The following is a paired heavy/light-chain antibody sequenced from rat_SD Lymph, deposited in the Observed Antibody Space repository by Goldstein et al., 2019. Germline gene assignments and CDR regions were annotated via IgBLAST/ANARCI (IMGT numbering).Light chain of an antibody. J-gene: IGKJ2-3*01. CDR1: QSLLYSGNQKNY. Sequence: DIVMTQSPSSLAVSAGETVTINCKSSQSLLYSGNQKNYLAWYQQKPGQSPKLLIYWASTRQSGVPDRFIGSGSGTDFTLTISSVQAEDLAIYYCQQYYDTPYTFGAGTKLELK. CDR2: WAS. CDR3: QQYYDTPYT. V-gene: IGKV8S5*01.
Heavy chain of an antibody. CDR2: ISYDGSST. V-gene: IGHV5-29*01. D-gene: IGHD1-6*01. CDR3: ARLLRYYYVMDA. CDR1: GFTFSNYG. Sequence: EVQLVESGGGLVQPGRSLKLSCAASGFTFSNYGMAWVRQAPTKGLEWVATISYDGSSTYYRDSVKGRFTISRDNAKSTLYLQMDSLRSEDTATYYCARLLRYYYVMDAWGQGASVTVSS. J-gene: IGHJ4*01.